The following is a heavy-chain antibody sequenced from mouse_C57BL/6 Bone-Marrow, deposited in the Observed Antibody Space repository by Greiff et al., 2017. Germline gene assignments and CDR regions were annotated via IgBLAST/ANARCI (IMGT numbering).Heavy chain of an antibody. CDR1: GFSLTSYG. J-gene: IGHJ4*01. CDR2: ICSGGST. D-gene: IGHD2-5*01. Sequence: QVQLQQSGPGLVQPSQSLSITCTVSGFSLTSYGVHWVRQSPGKGLEWLGVICSGGSTDYNAAFMSRLSITKDNSKSQVYFKMNSLQADDTAIYYCAKLTYYSNYYAMDYWGQGTSVTVSS. CDR3: AKLTYYSNYYAMDY. V-gene: IGHV2-5*01.